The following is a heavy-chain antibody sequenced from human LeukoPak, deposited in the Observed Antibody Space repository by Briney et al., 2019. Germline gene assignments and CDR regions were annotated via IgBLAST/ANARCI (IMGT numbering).Heavy chain of an antibody. J-gene: IGHJ4*02. Sequence: SETLSLTCTVSGGSISSSDYYWGWIRQPPGKGLEWIGSIYYGGSTYYNPSLKSRVTISVDTSMNQFSLKLSSVTTADTAVYYCARGVVANGDFDYWGQGTLVTVSS. D-gene: IGHD2-15*01. V-gene: IGHV4-39*07. CDR3: ARGVVANGDFDY. CDR1: GGSISSSDYY. CDR2: IYYGGST.